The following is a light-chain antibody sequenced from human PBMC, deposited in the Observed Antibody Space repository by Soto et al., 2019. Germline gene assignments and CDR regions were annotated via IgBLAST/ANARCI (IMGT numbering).Light chain of an antibody. Sequence: EFVLTQSPGTLSLSPGETATLSCRASQSVSSSYLAWYQQKPGQAPRILIYGASTRATGIPDRFSGSGSGTDFTLTISRLEPEDFALYYCQQYGSSPPLTFGGGTKVEIK. CDR3: QQYGSSPPLT. CDR1: QSVSSSY. J-gene: IGKJ4*01. CDR2: GAS. V-gene: IGKV3-20*01.